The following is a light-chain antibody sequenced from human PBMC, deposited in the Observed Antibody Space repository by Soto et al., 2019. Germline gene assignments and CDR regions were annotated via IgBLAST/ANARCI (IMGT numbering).Light chain of an antibody. CDR2: GAS. J-gene: IGKJ4*01. CDR3: QQYHNWVT. CDR1: QSVSSN. V-gene: IGKV3D-15*01. Sequence: EIVMTQSPGTLSVSPGERATLSCGASQSVSSNLAWYQQKPGQAPRLLIYGASTRATDIPARFSGSGSGTEFTLTISSLQSEDFAVYYCQQYHNWVTFGGGTKVEIK.